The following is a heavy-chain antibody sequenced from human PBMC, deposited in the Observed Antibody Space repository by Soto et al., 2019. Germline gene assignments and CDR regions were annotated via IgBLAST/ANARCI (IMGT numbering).Heavy chain of an antibody. D-gene: IGHD1-1*01. CDR3: AKYENWKVDLVSY. V-gene: IGHV3-23*01. CDR2: IRGSDTNK. CDR1: GFTFSSYA. J-gene: IGHJ4*02. Sequence: PGGSLRLSCAASGFTFSSYAMHWVRQAPGKGLEWVSGIRGSDTNKYYADSVKGRFTISRDYSKNTLYLQMNSLRADDTAVYFCAKYENWKVDLVSYWGQGTLVTVSS.